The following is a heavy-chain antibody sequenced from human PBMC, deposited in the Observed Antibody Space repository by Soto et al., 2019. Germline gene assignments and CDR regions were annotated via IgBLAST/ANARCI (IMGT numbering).Heavy chain of an antibody. V-gene: IGHV4-4*02. J-gene: IGHJ4*02. Sequence: QVQIQESGPGLVTPSWTLSLACSVSGVSVSGSYWCAWLRQPPGKGLERIGEIDHSVHTNYNPSLKRRVTMSLDTSTNQFSLTLRSVSAAETAVYYRARSNCNYVRTLDYWGPGTQVIVSS. CDR3: ARSNCNYVRTLDY. CDR1: GVSVSGSYW. D-gene: IGHD1-7*01. CDR2: IDHSVHT.